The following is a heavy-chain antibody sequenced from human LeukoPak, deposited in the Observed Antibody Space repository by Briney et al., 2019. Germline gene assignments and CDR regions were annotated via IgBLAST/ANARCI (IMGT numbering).Heavy chain of an antibody. D-gene: IGHD6-6*01. V-gene: IGHV4-39*01. CDR1: GGTISSSTYN. CDR3: ARGGEYSRSSAAY. J-gene: IGHJ4*02. CDR2: IFYSGTT. Sequence: PSETLSLTCTVSGGTISSSTYNWGWIRQPPGKGLEWIGSIFYSGTTYYNPSLKSRVTISVDTSKNQFSLNLRSVTAADTAVYYCARGGEYSRSSAAYWGQGTLVTVSS.